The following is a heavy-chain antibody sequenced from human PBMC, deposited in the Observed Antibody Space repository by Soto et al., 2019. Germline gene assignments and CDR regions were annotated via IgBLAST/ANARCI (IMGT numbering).Heavy chain of an antibody. Sequence: GSLRLSCAASGFTFSSYAMHWVRQAPGKGLEWVAVISYDGSNKYYADSVKGRFTISRDNSKNTLYLQMNSLRAEDTAVYYCASGSDYFDYWGQGTLVTVSS. CDR3: ASGSDYFDY. CDR2: ISYDGSNK. D-gene: IGHD2-15*01. V-gene: IGHV3-30-3*01. J-gene: IGHJ4*02. CDR1: GFTFSSYA.